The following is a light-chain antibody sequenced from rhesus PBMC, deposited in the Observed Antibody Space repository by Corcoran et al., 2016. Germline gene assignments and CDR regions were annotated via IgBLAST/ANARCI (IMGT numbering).Light chain of an antibody. CDR1: QGIISW. CDR3: QQYSSRPLT. V-gene: IGKV1-22*01. J-gene: IGKJ4*01. CDR2: KAS. Sequence: DIQMTQSPSSLSAPVGYTVTITCRARQGIISWLAWYQQKPGKAPKLLIYKASSLQSGVPSRFSGRGSWTDFTITISSLRSEDFAVYYCQQYSSRPLTFGGGTKVEIK.